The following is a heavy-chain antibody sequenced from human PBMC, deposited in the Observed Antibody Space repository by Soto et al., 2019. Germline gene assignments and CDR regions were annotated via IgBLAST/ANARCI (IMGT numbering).Heavy chain of an antibody. V-gene: IGHV4-39*01. J-gene: IGHJ4*02. Sequence: QLQLQESGPGLVKPSETLSLTCTVSGGSISSSSYYWGWIRQPPGKGLEWIGSIYYSGSTYYNPSLKSRVTISVDTSKNQFSLKLSSVTAADTAVYYCASGEPAVAGDYWGQGTLVTVSS. CDR2: IYYSGST. CDR1: GGSISSSSYY. CDR3: ASGEPAVAGDY. D-gene: IGHD6-19*01.